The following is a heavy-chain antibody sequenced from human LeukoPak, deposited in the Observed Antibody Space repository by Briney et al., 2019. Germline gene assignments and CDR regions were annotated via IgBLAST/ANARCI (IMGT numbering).Heavy chain of an antibody. CDR2: ISAYNGNI. V-gene: IGHV1-18*01. CDR1: GYTFTTYG. D-gene: IGHD2-21*01. CDR3: ARIAYCGGDCYTTYFDY. J-gene: IGHJ4*02. Sequence: GASVKVSCKASGYTFTTYGISWVRQAPGQWLEWMGWISAYNGNINYAQKLQGRVTMTTDTSTSTAYMELRSLRSDDTAVYYCARIAYCGGDCYTTYFDYWGQGTLVTVSS.